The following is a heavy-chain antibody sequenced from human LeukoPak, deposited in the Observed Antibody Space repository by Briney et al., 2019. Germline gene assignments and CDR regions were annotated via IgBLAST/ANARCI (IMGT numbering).Heavy chain of an antibody. CDR1: GGSISGVY. Sequence: SETLSLTCTVSGGSISGVYWNWIRQPPRKGLEWVGYIHTSGSTSFNPSLKSRLSFSIDTSKNQVSLRLSSVTATDTAVYYLTRRRGGWGEGEFDFWGQGIPVTVST. CDR3: TRRRGGWGEGEFDF. CDR2: IHTSGST. D-gene: IGHD3-16*01. V-gene: IGHV4-4*09. J-gene: IGHJ4*02.